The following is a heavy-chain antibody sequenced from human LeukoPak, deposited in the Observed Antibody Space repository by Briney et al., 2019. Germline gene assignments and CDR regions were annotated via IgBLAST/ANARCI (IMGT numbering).Heavy chain of an antibody. CDR1: GHTFTIYD. Sequence: GASVNVSCTASGHTFTIYDINWVRQATGQGLEWMGWMIPNSGNTGYAQKFQGRVTMTRNISISTAYMELSSLRSEDTAVYYCAIPAGTDAFDIWGQGTVVTVSS. D-gene: IGHD2-2*01. CDR2: MIPNSGNT. J-gene: IGHJ3*02. V-gene: IGHV1-8*01. CDR3: AIPAGTDAFDI.